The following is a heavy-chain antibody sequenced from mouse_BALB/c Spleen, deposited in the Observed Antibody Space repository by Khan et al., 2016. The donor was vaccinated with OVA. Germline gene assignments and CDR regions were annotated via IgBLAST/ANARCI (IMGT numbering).Heavy chain of an antibody. Sequence: EVKLEVSGGGLVQPGGSMKLSCVASGFTFSNYWMNWVRQSPEKGFELVAEISLKSNIYATHYAESVRGRFTISRDDHRSSVYLQMNNLGAEDTGIYYCARGWDWYFDVWGAGTTVTVSS. CDR3: ARGWDWYFDV. CDR2: ISLKSNIYAT. D-gene: IGHD3-3*01. CDR1: GFTFSNYW. J-gene: IGHJ1*01. V-gene: IGHV6-6*02.